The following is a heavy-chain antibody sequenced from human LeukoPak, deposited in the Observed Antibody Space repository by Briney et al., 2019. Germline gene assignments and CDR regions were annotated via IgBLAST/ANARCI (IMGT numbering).Heavy chain of an antibody. D-gene: IGHD3-22*01. CDR2: IYHSGST. CDR3: ARDLPHYYDSSTVGLDI. V-gene: IGHV4-4*02. CDR1: GGSISSSNW. J-gene: IGHJ3*02. Sequence: PSGTLSLTCAVSGGSISSSNWWSWVRQPPGKGLEWIGEIYHSGSTNYNPSLKSRVTISVDTSKNQFSLKLRSVTAADTAVYYCARDLPHYYDSSTVGLDIWGQGTMVTVSS.